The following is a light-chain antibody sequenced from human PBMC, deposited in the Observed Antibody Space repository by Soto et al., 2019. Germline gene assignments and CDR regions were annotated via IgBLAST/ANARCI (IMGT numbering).Light chain of an antibody. V-gene: IGLV2-23*01. J-gene: IGLJ2*01. Sequence: QSALTQPASVSGSPGQSITISCTGTSSDVGSYSLVSWYQHRPGKAPRVMIYESIKRPSGISDRFSGSKSGNTASLTISGLQSEDEADYYCCSYAGSSSVIFGGGTKVTVL. CDR2: ESI. CDR3: CSYAGSSSVI. CDR1: SSDVGSYSL.